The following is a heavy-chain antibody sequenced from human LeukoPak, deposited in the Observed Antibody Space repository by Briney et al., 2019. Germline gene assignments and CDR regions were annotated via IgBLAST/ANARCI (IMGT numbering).Heavy chain of an antibody. CDR3: ARVQLPRGAFDI. J-gene: IGHJ3*02. Sequence: SETLSLTCAVYGGSFSGYYWSWIRQPPGKGLEWIGEINHSGSTNYNPSLKSRVTISVDTSKNQFSLKLSSVTAADTAVYYCARVQLPRGAFDIWGQGTMVTVSS. V-gene: IGHV4-34*01. CDR2: INHSGST. CDR1: GGSFSGYY. D-gene: IGHD2-2*01.